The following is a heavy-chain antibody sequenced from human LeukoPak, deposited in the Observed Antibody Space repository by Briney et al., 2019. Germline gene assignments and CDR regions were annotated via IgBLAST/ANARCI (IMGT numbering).Heavy chain of an antibody. Sequence: PGGSLRLSCTASGFTVSINYMSWVRQAPGKGLEWVSVIYSGGNTYYADSVKGRFTISRDNSKNTVYLQMNSLRAEDTAVYYCARGKGIAVAGHSYYFDYWGQGTLVTVSP. CDR2: IYSGGNT. V-gene: IGHV3-53*05. CDR1: GFTVSINY. CDR3: ARGKGIAVAGHSYYFDY. J-gene: IGHJ4*02. D-gene: IGHD6-19*01.